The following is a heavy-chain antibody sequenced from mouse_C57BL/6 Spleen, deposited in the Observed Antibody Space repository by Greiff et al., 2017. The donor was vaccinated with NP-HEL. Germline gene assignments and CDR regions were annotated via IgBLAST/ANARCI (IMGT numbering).Heavy chain of an antibody. D-gene: IGHD6-1*01. Sequence: EVQLQQSGPVLVKPGASVKMSCKASGYTFTDYYMNWVKQSHGKSLEWIGVIIPYNGGTSYNQKFKGKATLTVDKSSSTAYMELNSLTSEDSAVYYCARGRQLKGDYWGQGTSVTVSS. V-gene: IGHV1-19*01. CDR3: ARGRQLKGDY. CDR1: GYTFTDYY. CDR2: IIPYNGGT. J-gene: IGHJ4*01.